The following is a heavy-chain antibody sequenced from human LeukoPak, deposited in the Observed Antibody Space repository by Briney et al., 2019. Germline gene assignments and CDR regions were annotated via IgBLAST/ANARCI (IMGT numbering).Heavy chain of an antibody. CDR3: AKDWVYYGSGRSGYFDY. V-gene: IGHV3-30*18. D-gene: IGHD3-10*01. CDR1: GFTFSHYA. J-gene: IGHJ4*02. CDR2: ISSDGSNT. Sequence: GRSLRLSCAASGFTFSHYAMHWVRQAPGKGLEWVAVISSDGSNTYYAHSGKGRFTVSRDNSKSTLYLQMNSLRPEDTAMYYCAKDWVYYGSGRSGYFDYWGQGTLVTVSS.